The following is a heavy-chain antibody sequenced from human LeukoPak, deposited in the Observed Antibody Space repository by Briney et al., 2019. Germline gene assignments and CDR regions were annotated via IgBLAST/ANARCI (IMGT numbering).Heavy chain of an antibody. CDR2: MYTSGST. D-gene: IGHD4-17*01. J-gene: IGHJ4*02. V-gene: IGHV4-61*02. Sequence: PSETLSLTCTVSGGSISSGSYYWSWIRQPAGKGLEWLGRMYTSGSTNYNPSLKSRVTISVDTSKNQFSLKLSSVTAADTAVYYCARGPHDYGFQYFFNYWGQGTLATVSS. CDR3: ARGPHDYGFQYFFNY. CDR1: GGSISSGSYY.